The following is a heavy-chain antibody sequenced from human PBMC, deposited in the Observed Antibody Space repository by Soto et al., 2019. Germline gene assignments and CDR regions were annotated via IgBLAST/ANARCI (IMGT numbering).Heavy chain of an antibody. V-gene: IGHV4-34*01. CDR1: GWSFSGYY. J-gene: IGHJ6*02. CDR2: INHSGST. CDR3: ARCRVRGSPRGPYYYYYGMDV. Sequence: PSETLSLTCAFYGWSFSGYYWSLIRQPPGKGLEWIGEINHSGSTNYNPSLKSRVTISVDASKNQFSLKLSSVTAADTAVYYCARCRVRGSPRGPYYYYYGMDVWGQGTTVTVSS. D-gene: IGHD3-16*01.